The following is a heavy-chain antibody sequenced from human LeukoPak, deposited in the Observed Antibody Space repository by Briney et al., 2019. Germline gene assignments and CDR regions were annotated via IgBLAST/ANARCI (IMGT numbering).Heavy chain of an antibody. J-gene: IGHJ2*01. D-gene: IGHD5-12*01. V-gene: IGHV3-23*01. CDR2: ISGSGGST. Sequence: PGGSLRLSCAASGFSFRSYAMSWVRQAPGKGLEWVSGISGSGGSTYYADSVKGRFTISRDNSRNTLYLQMNSLRVEDTAVYYCAKGKDIVATRGYFNLWGRGTLVTVSS. CDR3: AKGKDIVATRGYFNL. CDR1: GFSFRSYA.